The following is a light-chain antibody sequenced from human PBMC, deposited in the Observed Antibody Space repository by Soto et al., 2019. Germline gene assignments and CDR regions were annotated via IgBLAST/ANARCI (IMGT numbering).Light chain of an antibody. J-gene: IGLJ1*01. V-gene: IGLV2-14*01. CDR2: DVS. CDR1: RKDIGGYNY. Sequence: QSALTQPASVSGSPGQSITISCTGTRKDIGGYNYVSWYQQHPGKAPKLMIYDVSNRPSGVSYRFSGSKSGNTASLTISWLQAEDEADYYCSSYTSSSTPYVFGTGTKVTVL. CDR3: SSYTSSSTPYV.